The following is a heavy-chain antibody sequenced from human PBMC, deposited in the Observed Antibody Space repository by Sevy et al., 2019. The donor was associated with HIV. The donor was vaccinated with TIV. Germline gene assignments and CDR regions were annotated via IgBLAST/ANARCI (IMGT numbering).Heavy chain of an antibody. CDR2: IYYSGST. CDR1: GGSISSGDYY. CDR3: AREGPDYGDPRPLHDDYFDY. D-gene: IGHD4-17*01. V-gene: IGHV4-30-4*01. J-gene: IGHJ4*02. Sequence: SETLSLTCTVSGGSISSGDYYWSWIRQPPGKGLEWIGYIYYSGSTYYNPSLKSRVTISVDTSKNQFSLELSSVTAADTAVYYCAREGPDYGDPRPLHDDYFDYWGQGTLVTVSS.